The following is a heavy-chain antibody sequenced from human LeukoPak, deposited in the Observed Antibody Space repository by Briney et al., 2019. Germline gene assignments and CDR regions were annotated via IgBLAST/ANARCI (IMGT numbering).Heavy chain of an antibody. CDR2: IYYSGST. D-gene: IGHD2-2*01. CDR1: GGSISSYY. CDR3: ARDKYAYRDAFDI. Sequence: SETLSLTCTVSGGSISSYYWSWIRQPPGKGLEWIGYIYYSGSTNYNPSFKSRVTISVDTSKNQFSLKLSSVTAADTAVYYCARDKYAYRDAFDIWGQGTMVTVSS. J-gene: IGHJ3*02. V-gene: IGHV4-59*01.